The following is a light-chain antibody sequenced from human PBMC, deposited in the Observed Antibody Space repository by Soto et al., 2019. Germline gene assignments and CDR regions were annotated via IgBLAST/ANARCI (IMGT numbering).Light chain of an antibody. CDR3: QQYGISPWT. V-gene: IGKV3-20*01. CDR1: QSVSSNF. CDR2: AAS. Sequence: TVFTQSPGTLSLSPGNRATRSCRASQSVSSNFLAWYQQKPGQAPRLLIYAASSRATGIPDRFSGSGSGKEFTLTVSRLEPEDFAVYYCQQYGISPWTFGQVTKVDIK. J-gene: IGKJ1*01.